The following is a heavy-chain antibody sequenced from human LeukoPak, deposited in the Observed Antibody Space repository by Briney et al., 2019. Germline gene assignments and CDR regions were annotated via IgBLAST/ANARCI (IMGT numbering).Heavy chain of an antibody. D-gene: IGHD2-2*01. J-gene: IGHJ4*02. CDR1: GGSISSSSYY. CDR2: IYYSGTT. CDR3: AKRYCSSTTCYDDRGAFDY. Sequence: KTSETLSLTCTVSGGSISSSSYYWAWIRQPPGKGPEWIGSIYYSGTTYPNPSLKSRVTISVDTSKNQFSLKLSSVTAADTAVYYCAKRYCSSTTCYDDRGAFDYWGQGTLVTVSS. V-gene: IGHV4-39*01.